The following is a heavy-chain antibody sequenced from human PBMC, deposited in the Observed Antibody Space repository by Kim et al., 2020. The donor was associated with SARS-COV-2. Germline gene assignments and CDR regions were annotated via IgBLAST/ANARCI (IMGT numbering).Heavy chain of an antibody. CDR3: ARDPRLVVGGMGWFDP. J-gene: IGHJ5*02. CDR1: GFTFSDYY. Sequence: GGSLRLSCAPSGFTFSDYYMSWIRQSPGKGLECISYISSGGTYTKYADSVKGRFTISRDDAKNSLYLQMNSLRAEDTGVYYCARDPRLVVGGMGWFDPWGQGTLVTVSS. CDR2: ISSGGTYT. D-gene: IGHD2-15*01. V-gene: IGHV3-11*05.